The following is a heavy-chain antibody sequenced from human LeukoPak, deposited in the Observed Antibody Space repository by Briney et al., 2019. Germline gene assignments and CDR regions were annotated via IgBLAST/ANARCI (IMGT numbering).Heavy chain of an antibody. Sequence: GGSLRLSCAASGFTFDDYAMHWVRQAPGKGLEWVSLISWDGGSTYYADSVKGRFTISRDNSKNSLYLQMNSLRAEDTALYYCAKDIDDSSGMGVDYWGQGTLVTVSS. V-gene: IGHV3-43D*03. CDR2: ISWDGGST. CDR1: GFTFDDYA. CDR3: AKDIDDSSGMGVDY. J-gene: IGHJ4*02. D-gene: IGHD3-22*01.